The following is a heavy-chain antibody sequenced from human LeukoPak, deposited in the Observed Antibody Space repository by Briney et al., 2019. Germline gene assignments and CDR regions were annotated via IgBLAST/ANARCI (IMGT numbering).Heavy chain of an antibody. CDR1: GFTFSSYS. D-gene: IGHD6-19*01. CDR2: ISSSSSTI. CDR3: ARDGGSSGWYSLFDY. Sequence: GGSLRLSCAASGFTFSSYSMNWVRQAPGEGLEWVSYISSSSSTIYYADSVKGRFTISRDNAKNSLYLQMNSLRAEDTAVYYCARDGGSSGWYSLFDYWGQGTLVTVSS. V-gene: IGHV3-48*01. J-gene: IGHJ4*02.